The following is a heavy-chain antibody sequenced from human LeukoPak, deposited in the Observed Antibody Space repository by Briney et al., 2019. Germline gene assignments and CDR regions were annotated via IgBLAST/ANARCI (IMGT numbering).Heavy chain of an antibody. Sequence: PGGSLRLSCAASGFTFSSYGMHWVRQAPGKGLEWVAVISYDGSNKYYADSLKGRFTISRDNYKNTLYLQMNSLRAEDTAVYYCAKDRERYCSGGSCYLFDYWGQGTLVTVSS. CDR3: AKDRERYCSGGSCYLFDY. CDR2: ISYDGSNK. D-gene: IGHD2-15*01. CDR1: GFTFSSYG. V-gene: IGHV3-30*18. J-gene: IGHJ4*02.